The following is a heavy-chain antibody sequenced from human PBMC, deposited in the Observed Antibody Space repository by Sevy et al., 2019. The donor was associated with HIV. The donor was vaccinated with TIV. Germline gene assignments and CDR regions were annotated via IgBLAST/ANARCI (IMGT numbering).Heavy chain of an antibody. V-gene: IGHV3-30-3*01. CDR2: IPYDGSNK. CDR3: ARADYGDYSGEFDY. Sequence: GGSLRLSCAASGITFSSHAMHWVRQAPGKGLEWVTIIPYDGSNKYYADSVKGRFTISRDNSKNTLYLQMNSLRAEDTAEYYCARADYGDYSGEFDYWGQGTLVTVSS. D-gene: IGHD4-17*01. CDR1: GITFSSHA. J-gene: IGHJ4*02.